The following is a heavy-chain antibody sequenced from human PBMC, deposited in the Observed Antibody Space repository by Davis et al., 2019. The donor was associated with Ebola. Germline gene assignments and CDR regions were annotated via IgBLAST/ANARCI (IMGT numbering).Heavy chain of an antibody. D-gene: IGHD3-16*01. Sequence: PSETLSLTCTVNGGSFTDYWWSWIRQPPGKGLEWIGEIHHNRGTNYIPSLTNRVTMSVDTSKNQCSLHLRSVTAADTAVYYCARGDNYVWWFDPWGQGTLVSVSS. CDR2: IHHNRGT. J-gene: IGHJ5*02. V-gene: IGHV4-34*01. CDR3: ARGDNYVWWFDP. CDR1: GGSFTDYW.